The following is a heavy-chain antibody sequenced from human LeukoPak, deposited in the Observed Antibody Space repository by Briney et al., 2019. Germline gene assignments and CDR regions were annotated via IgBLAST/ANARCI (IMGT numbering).Heavy chain of an antibody. V-gene: IGHV1-46*01. Sequence: ASVKVSCKASGYTFTNYYMHWVRQAPGQGREWIGFINPSGGSTSYAQKFQGRVTMTRDTSTSTVYMELSSLTSEDTAVYYCARNAASGLDYWGQGTLVTVSS. CDR1: GYTFTNYY. CDR3: ARNAASGLDY. CDR2: INPSGGST. D-gene: IGHD2-15*01. J-gene: IGHJ4*02.